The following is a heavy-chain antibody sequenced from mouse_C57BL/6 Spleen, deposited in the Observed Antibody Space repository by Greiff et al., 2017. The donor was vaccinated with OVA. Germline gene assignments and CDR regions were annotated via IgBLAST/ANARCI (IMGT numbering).Heavy chain of an antibody. D-gene: IGHD1-1*01. J-gene: IGHJ1*03. CDR3: ARGAYGSSYDWYFDV. Sequence: ESGPGLVKPSQSLSLTCSVTGYSITSGYYWNWIRQFPGNKLEWMGYISYDGSNNYNPSLKNRISITRDTSKNQFFLKLNSVTTEDTATYYCARGAYGSSYDWYFDVWGTGTTVTVSS. CDR2: ISYDGSN. CDR1: GYSITSGYY. V-gene: IGHV3-6*01.